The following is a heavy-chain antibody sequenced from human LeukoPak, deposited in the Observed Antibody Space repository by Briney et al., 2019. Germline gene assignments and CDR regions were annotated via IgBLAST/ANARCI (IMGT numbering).Heavy chain of an antibody. CDR1: GYALSDLS. Sequence: ASVKVSCKVSGYALSDLSMHWVRQAPGKGLEWMGGFDPVDGITIYAQRFQGRVIMTEDTSTDTGYMELSSLRSEDTALYYCATAPNWNDGVQDAFDRWGQGTMVTVSS. D-gene: IGHD1-1*01. J-gene: IGHJ3*02. CDR2: FDPVDGIT. V-gene: IGHV1-24*01. CDR3: ATAPNWNDGVQDAFDR.